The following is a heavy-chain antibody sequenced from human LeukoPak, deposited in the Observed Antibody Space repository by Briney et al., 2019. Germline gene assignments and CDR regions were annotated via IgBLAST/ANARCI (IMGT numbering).Heavy chain of an antibody. J-gene: IGHJ4*02. CDR2: INHSGST. CDR3: AREDEDIVATILGSAFDY. CDR1: GGSFSGYY. Sequence: SETLSLTCAVYGGSFSGYYWSWIRQPPGKGLEWIGEINHSGSTNYNPSLKSRVTISVDTSKNQFSLKLSSVTAADTAVYYCAREDEDIVATILGSAFDYWGQGTLVTVSS. D-gene: IGHD5-12*01. V-gene: IGHV4-34*01.